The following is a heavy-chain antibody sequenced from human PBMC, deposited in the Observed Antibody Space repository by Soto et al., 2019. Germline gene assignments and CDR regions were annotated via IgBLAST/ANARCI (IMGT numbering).Heavy chain of an antibody. CDR3: AKVPFQAPLEPLSV. J-gene: IGHJ4*02. Sequence: GVSLRLSCAASGFTFNNYAMSWVRQAPGKGLEWVTTISGSGGSTYYADSVKGRFTISRDNFKNTLYLQMNSLRAEDTAVYYCAKVPFQAPLEPLSVWGQGTLVTVS. D-gene: IGHD1-1*01. V-gene: IGHV3-23*01. CDR1: GFTFNNYA. CDR2: ISGSGGST.